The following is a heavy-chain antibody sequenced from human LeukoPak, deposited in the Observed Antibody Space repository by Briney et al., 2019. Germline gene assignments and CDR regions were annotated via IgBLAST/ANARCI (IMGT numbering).Heavy chain of an antibody. J-gene: IGHJ4*02. CDR1: GFTFDDYG. Sequence: PGGSLRLSCAASGFTFDDYGMSWVRQAPGKGLEWVSGINWNGGSTGYADSVKGRFTISRDNVKNSLYLQMNSLRAEDTALYYCARATYYYDSSGYLLYWGQGTLVTVSS. V-gene: IGHV3-20*04. CDR2: INWNGGST. CDR3: ARATYYYDSSGYLLY. D-gene: IGHD3-22*01.